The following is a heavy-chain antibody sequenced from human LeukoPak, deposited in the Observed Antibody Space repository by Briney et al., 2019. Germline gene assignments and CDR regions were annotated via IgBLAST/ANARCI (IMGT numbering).Heavy chain of an antibody. V-gene: IGHV3-30-3*01. CDR2: ISYDGSNK. J-gene: IGHJ4*02. CDR3: ARDPAYYYDSSGYYRLNYFDY. D-gene: IGHD3-22*01. CDR1: GFTFSSYA. Sequence: PGGSLRLSCAASGFTFSSYAMHWVRQAPGKGLEWVAVISYDGSNKYYADSVKGRFTISRDNSKNTLYLQMNSLRAEDTAVYYCARDPAYYYDSSGYYRLNYFDYWGQGTLVTVSS.